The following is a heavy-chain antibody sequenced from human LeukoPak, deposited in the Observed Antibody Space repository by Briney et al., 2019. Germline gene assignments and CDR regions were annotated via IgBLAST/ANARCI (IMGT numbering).Heavy chain of an antibody. CDR2: IYYSGST. D-gene: IGHD3-10*01. CDR1: GGSISSYY. J-gene: IGHJ4*02. CDR3: ARDSLRGGDY. V-gene: IGHV4-59*01. Sequence: MPSETLSLTCTVSGGSISSYYWSWIRQPPGKGLEWIGYIYYSGSTNYNPSLKSRVTISVDTSKNQFSLKLSSVTAADTAVYYCARDSLRGGDYWGQGTLVTVSS.